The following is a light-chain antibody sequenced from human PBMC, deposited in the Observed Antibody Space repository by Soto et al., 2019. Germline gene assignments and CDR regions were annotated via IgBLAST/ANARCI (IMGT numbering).Light chain of an antibody. V-gene: IGKV3-15*01. Sequence: EILMTQSPASLSVSPGERATLSCQASQSVSSNLAWYQQKPGQAPRLLIYGASTRATGLPARISGSGSGTEFTLTISSLQSEDFAVYYCQQYDNWPRTVGQGTKVDIK. CDR1: QSVSSN. CDR2: GAS. CDR3: QQYDNWPRT. J-gene: IGKJ1*01.